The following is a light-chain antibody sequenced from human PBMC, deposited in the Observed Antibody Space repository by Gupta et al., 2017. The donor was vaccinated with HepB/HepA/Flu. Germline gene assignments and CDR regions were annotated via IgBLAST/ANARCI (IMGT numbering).Light chain of an antibody. V-gene: IGKV1-33*01. CDR1: RDISNY. J-gene: IGKJ5*01. Sequence: DIQMTQSPSSLSASVGDRVTITCQASRDISNYLNWYQQKPGKAPKLLIYDASKLETGVPSRFSGSGSGTDFTFTISSLQPEDVATYYCQQEDNLPITFGQGTQLEIK. CDR2: DAS. CDR3: QQEDNLPIT.